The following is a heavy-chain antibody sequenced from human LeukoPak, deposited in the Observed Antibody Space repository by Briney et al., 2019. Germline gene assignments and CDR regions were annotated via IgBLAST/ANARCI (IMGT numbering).Heavy chain of an antibody. V-gene: IGHV3-30*02. CDR2: IRYDGSNK. D-gene: IGHD2-2*01. CDR1: GFTFSSYG. Sequence: GGSLRLSCAASGFTFSSYGMHWVRQAPGKGLEWVAFIRYDGSNKYYADSVKGRFTISRDNSKNTLYLQMNSLRAEDTAVYYCAKRGYCSSTSCSIFDYWGQGTLVTVSS. CDR3: AKRGYCSSTSCSIFDY. J-gene: IGHJ4*02.